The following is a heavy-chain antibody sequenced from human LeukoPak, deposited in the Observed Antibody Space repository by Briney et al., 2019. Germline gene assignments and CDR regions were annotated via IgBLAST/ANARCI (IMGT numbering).Heavy chain of an antibody. J-gene: IGHJ6*03. V-gene: IGHV1-18*01. CDR2: ISAYNGNT. Sequence: ASVKVSCKASGYTFTSYGISWVRQARGQGLEWMGWISAYNGNTNYAQKLQGRVTMTTDTSTSTAYMELRSLRSDDTAVYYCARDRREIESYYYYMDVWGKGTTVTVPS. D-gene: IGHD3-22*01. CDR3: ARDRREIESYYYYMDV. CDR1: GYTFTSYG.